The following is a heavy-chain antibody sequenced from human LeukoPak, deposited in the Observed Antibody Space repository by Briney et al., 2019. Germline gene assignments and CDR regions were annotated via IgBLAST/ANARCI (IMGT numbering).Heavy chain of an antibody. Sequence: GGSLRLSCAASGFTFSSYSMNWVRQAPGKGLEWVSYISSSSRTSYYADSVKGRFTISRDNAKNSLYLQMNSLRAEDTAVYYCARVIAVAGSDYWGQGTLVTVSS. J-gene: IGHJ4*02. V-gene: IGHV3-48*04. D-gene: IGHD6-19*01. CDR2: ISSSSRTS. CDR1: GFTFSSYS. CDR3: ARVIAVAGSDY.